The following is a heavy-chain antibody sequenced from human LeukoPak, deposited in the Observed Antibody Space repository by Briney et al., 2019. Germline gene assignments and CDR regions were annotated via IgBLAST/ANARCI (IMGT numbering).Heavy chain of an antibody. CDR2: ISYDGSRT. CDR3: ARSKWSGSYSDFDY. Sequence: GGSLRLSCAASGFTFSTYAMHWVRQAPGKGLEWVAVISYDGSRTYYADSVKGRFTISRDNSKNSLYLQMNSLRAEDTAVYYCARSKWSGSYSDFDYWGQGTLVTVSS. CDR1: GFTFSTYA. D-gene: IGHD1-26*01. V-gene: IGHV3-30*04. J-gene: IGHJ4*02.